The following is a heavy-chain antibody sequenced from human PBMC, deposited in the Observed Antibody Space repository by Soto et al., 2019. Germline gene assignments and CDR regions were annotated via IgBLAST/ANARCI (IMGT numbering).Heavy chain of an antibody. CDR1: GYTFTSYA. Sequence: ASVQVSCKASGYTFTSYAMHWVRQAPGQRLEWMGWINAGNGNTKYSQRFQGRVTITRDTSASTAYMELSSLRSEDTAVYYCARDVGPFWSGLNWFDPWGQGTLVTVSS. J-gene: IGHJ5*02. CDR3: ARDVGPFWSGLNWFDP. CDR2: INAGNGNT. D-gene: IGHD3-3*01. V-gene: IGHV1-3*01.